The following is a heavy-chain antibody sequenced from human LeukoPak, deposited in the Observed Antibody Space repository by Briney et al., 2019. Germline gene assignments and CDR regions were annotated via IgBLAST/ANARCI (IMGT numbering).Heavy chain of an antibody. CDR2: ISGSGDNT. CDR1: GFTFSSYA. CDR3: AKGSYYDSSGSYYFDY. Sequence: GGSLRLSCAASGFTFSSYAMSWVRQAPGKGLEWVSGISGSGDNTYYADSVKGRFTISRDNSKNTLYVQVNSLGTEDTAAYYCAKGSYYDSSGSYYFDYWGQGTLVTVSS. J-gene: IGHJ4*02. V-gene: IGHV3-23*01. D-gene: IGHD3-22*01.